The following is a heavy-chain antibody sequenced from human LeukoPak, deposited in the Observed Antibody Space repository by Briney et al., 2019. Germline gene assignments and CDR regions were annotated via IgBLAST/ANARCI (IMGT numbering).Heavy chain of an antibody. J-gene: IGHJ4*02. Sequence: GGSLRLSCAASGFTLSTYGMHWVRQAPGKGLEWVAFIGYDGSNKWYAGSVKGRFTISRDNAKNSLYLQMNSLRAEDTAVYYCTRGTSMMAAANRVVDYWGQGTLVTVSS. V-gene: IGHV3-30*02. CDR2: IGYDGSNK. D-gene: IGHD6-13*01. CDR1: GFTLSTYG. CDR3: TRGTSMMAAANRVVDY.